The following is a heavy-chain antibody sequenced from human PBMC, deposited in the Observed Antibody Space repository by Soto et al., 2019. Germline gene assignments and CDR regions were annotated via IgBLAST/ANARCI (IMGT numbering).Heavy chain of an antibody. D-gene: IGHD3-9*01. CDR2: ISYSGST. CDR1: GGSISSHIYY. CDR3: VRFWPPPDYGILTTYSDAFDH. Sequence: SETLSLTCTVSGGSISSHIYYWGWIRQPPGKGLEWIASISYSGSTYYNPSLSSRVTISVDTSKNQFSLSLNSVTAADTAVYYCVRFWPPPDYGILTTYSDAFDHWGQGTLVTVSS. V-gene: IGHV4-39*01. J-gene: IGHJ4*02.